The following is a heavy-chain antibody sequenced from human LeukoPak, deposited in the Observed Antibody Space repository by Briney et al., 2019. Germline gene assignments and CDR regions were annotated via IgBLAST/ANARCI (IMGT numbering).Heavy chain of an antibody. CDR2: ISPSGRSI. CDR3: ASFRTGYSYYLDD. D-gene: IGHD3/OR15-3a*01. Sequence: GSLRLSCAASGFTFSDYNMNWVRQTPGRGLEWVSSISPSGRSISYADSVKGRFTISRDNAKNSLYLQMSSLRAEDTAVYYCASFRTGYSYYLDDWSPGIMVTVSS. J-gene: IGHJ4*02. CDR1: GFTFSDYN. V-gene: IGHV3-21*06.